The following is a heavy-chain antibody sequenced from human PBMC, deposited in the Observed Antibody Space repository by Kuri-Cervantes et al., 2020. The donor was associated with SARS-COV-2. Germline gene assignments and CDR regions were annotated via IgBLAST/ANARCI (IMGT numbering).Heavy chain of an antibody. CDR2: INHSGST. CDR1: GGSFSGYY. D-gene: IGHD2/OR15-2a*01. J-gene: IGHJ4*02. CDR3: ARAVKRFDY. V-gene: IGHV4-34*01. Sequence: SETLSLTCAVYGGSFSGYYWSWIRQPPGKGLEWIGEINHSGSTNYNPPLKSRVTISVDTSKNQFSLKLSSVTAADTAVYYCARAVKRFDYWGQGTLVTVSS.